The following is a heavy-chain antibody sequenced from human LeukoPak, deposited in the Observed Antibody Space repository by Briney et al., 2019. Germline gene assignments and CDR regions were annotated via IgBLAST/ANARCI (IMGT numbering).Heavy chain of an antibody. D-gene: IGHD3-16*01. CDR1: GFTFSDYY. J-gene: IGHJ5*02. V-gene: IGHV3-11*01. Sequence: GGSLRLSCAASGFTFSDYYMSWIRQAPGKGLEWVSYISSSGSTIYYADSAKGRFTISRDNAKNSLYLQMNSLRAEDTAVYYCARDKNDYARGWFDPWGQGTLVTVSS. CDR3: ARDKNDYARGWFDP. CDR2: ISSSGSTI.